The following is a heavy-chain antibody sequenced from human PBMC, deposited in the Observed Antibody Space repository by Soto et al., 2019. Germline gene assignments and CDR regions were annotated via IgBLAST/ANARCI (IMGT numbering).Heavy chain of an antibody. Sequence: ASVKVSCKASGYTFTSYGISWVRQAPGQGLEWMGWISAYNGNTNYAQKLQGRVTMTTDTSTSTAYMELRSLRSDDTAVYYCARDPPYYDFWSGYYTGIGYYGMDVWGQGNTVTVSS. V-gene: IGHV1-18*01. CDR2: ISAYNGNT. J-gene: IGHJ6*02. CDR1: GYTFTSYG. CDR3: ARDPPYYDFWSGYYTGIGYYGMDV. D-gene: IGHD3-3*01.